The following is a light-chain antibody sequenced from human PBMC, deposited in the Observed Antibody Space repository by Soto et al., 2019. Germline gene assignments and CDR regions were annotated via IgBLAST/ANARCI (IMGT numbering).Light chain of an antibody. CDR3: QESYSTPLT. J-gene: IGKJ4*01. CDR1: QSISRY. Sequence: DMQMTQSASSLSASVGGRVTITCRTSQSISRYLNWYQQKPGRAPKLLIYGASTLESGVPSRFNGSGSGTDFTLTINNLQPEDFASSFCQESYSTPLTFGGGTKVDIK. V-gene: IGKV1-39*01. CDR2: GAS.